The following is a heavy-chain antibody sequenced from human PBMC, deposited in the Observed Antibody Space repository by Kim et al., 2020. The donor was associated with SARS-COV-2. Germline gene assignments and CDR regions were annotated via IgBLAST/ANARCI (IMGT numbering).Heavy chain of an antibody. J-gene: IGHJ4*02. Sequence: YADSVKGRFTISRDNSKNTLYLQMNSLRAEDTAVYYCAREGRQWLDFFDYWGQGTLVTVSS. CDR3: AREGRQWLDFFDY. V-gene: IGHV3-33*01. D-gene: IGHD6-19*01.